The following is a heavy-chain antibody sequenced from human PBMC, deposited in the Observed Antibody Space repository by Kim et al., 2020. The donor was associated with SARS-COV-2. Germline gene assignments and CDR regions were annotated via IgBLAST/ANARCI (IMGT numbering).Heavy chain of an antibody. Sequence: GGSLRLSCAASGFTFSSYWMSWVRQAPGKGLEWVANIKQDGSEKYYVDSVKGRFTISRDNAKNSLYLQMNSLRAEDTAVYYCARDSLWFDSNWFDPWGQRTLVTVSS. CDR3: ARDSLWFDSNWFDP. CDR2: IKQDGSEK. D-gene: IGHD3-10*01. J-gene: IGHJ5*02. V-gene: IGHV3-7*03. CDR1: GFTFSSYW.